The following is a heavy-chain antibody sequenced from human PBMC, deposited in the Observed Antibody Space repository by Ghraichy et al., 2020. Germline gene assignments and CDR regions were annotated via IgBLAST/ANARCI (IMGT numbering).Heavy chain of an antibody. J-gene: IGHJ4*02. CDR1: GFTFSDYY. Sequence: GSLRLSCAASGFTFSDYYMSWIRQAPGKGLEWVSYISSSGSTIYYADSVKGRFTISRDNAKNSLDLQMNSLRAEDTAGYYRARSGAVFGVVRLDYWGQGTLVTVSS. D-gene: IGHD3-3*01. V-gene: IGHV3-11*01. CDR2: ISSSGSTI. CDR3: ARSGAVFGVVRLDY.